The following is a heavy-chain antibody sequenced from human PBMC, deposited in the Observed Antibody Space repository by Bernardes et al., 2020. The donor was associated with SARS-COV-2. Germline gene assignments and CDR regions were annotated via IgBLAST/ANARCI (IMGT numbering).Heavy chain of an antibody. CDR2: IYYSGPT. Sequence: SETLSLTCTVSGGSIGSYYWAWIRQPPGKGLEWIGYIYYSGPTNYNPSLKSRVTISVDRSQNQFSLNLSSVTPAETAVYYCARDLSHLVRRVIDLWGRGTLVTVSS. D-gene: IGHD3-10*01. V-gene: IGHV4-59*01. CDR3: ARDLSHLVRRVIDL. J-gene: IGHJ2*01. CDR1: GGSIGSYY.